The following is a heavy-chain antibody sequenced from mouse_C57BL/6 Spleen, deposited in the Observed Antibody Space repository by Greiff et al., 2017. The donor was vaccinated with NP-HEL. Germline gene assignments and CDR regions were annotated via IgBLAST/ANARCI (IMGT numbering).Heavy chain of an antibody. CDR3: ARRSLYGNYRDY. CDR2: IYPGDGDT. CDR1: GYAFSSSW. J-gene: IGHJ2*01. D-gene: IGHD2-1*01. V-gene: IGHV1-82*01. Sequence: VQLQQSGPELVKPGASVKISCKASGYAFSSSWMNWVKQRPGKGLEWIGRIYPGDGDTNYNGKFKGKATLTADKSSSTAYMQLSSLTSEDSAVYFCARRSLYGNYRDYWGKGTTLTVSS.